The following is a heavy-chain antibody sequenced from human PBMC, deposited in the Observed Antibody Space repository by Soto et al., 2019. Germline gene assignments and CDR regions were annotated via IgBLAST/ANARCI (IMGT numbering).Heavy chain of an antibody. CDR1: GGSFSVYY. CDR2: INHSGST. Sequence: SETLSLTCAVYGGSFSVYYWSWIRHPPGKGLEWIGEINHSGSTNYNPSLKSRVTISVDTSKNQFSLKLSSVTAADTAVYYCARSRVVLLWFGELSISSGMDVWGQGTTVTVSS. D-gene: IGHD3-10*01. CDR3: ARSRVVLLWFGELSISSGMDV. J-gene: IGHJ6*02. V-gene: IGHV4-34*01.